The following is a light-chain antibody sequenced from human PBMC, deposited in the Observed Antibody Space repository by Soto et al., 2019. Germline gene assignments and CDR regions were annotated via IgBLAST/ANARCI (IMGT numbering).Light chain of an antibody. Sequence: EIVMKQSPATLSVSPGERANLSCRASQSVSSNLAWYQQKPGQAPRLLIYGASTRATGIPARFSGSGSGTEFTLTISSLQSEDFAVYYCQQYNNWPPWTFGQGTKVEIK. CDR1: QSVSSN. CDR2: GAS. CDR3: QQYNNWPPWT. J-gene: IGKJ1*01. V-gene: IGKV3-15*01.